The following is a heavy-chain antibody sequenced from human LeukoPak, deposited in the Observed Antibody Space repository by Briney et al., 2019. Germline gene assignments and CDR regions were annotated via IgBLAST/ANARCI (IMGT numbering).Heavy chain of an antibody. CDR3: AKDVGSGWYVYYYYYMDV. CDR2: ISGSGGSA. Sequence: PGGPLRLSCAASGFTFSSYAMSWVRQAPGKGLEWVSAISGSGGSAYYADSVKGRFTISRDNSKNTLYLQMNSLRAEDTAVYYCAKDVGSGWYVYYYYYMDVWGKGTTVTVSS. D-gene: IGHD6-19*01. V-gene: IGHV3-23*01. CDR1: GFTFSSYA. J-gene: IGHJ6*03.